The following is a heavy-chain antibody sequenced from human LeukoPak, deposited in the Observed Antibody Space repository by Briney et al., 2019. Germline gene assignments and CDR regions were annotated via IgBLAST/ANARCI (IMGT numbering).Heavy chain of an antibody. J-gene: IGHJ4*02. CDR1: GFTFDDYG. D-gene: IGHD6-13*01. CDR2: IGWKSGSI. V-gene: IGHV3-9*03. Sequence: PGGSLRLSCVASGFTFDDYGINWVRQAPGKGLEWVSGIGWKSGSIAYADSVKGRFTISKDNAKNSLYLQMNSLRVEDMALYYCAARRGAAAGTDYFDDWGQGTLVTVSS. CDR3: AARRGAAAGTDYFDD.